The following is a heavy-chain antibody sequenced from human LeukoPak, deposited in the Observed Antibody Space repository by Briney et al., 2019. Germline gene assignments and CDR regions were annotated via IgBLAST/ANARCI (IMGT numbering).Heavy chain of an antibody. CDR1: GYSISSGYY. D-gene: IGHD3-10*01. CDR3: ARDQPSYGSGTTYYFDF. J-gene: IGHJ4*02. CDR2: IYHSGTT. Sequence: SETLSLTCTVSGYSISSGYYWGWIRQPPGKGLDWIGSIYHSGTTYYNPSLTSRVTISVDTSKNQFSLKLSSVTAADTAVYYCARDQPSYGSGTTYYFDFWGQGTLVTVSS. V-gene: IGHV4-38-2*02.